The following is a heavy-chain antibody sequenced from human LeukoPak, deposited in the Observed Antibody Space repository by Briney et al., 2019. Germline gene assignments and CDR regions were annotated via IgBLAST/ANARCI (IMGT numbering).Heavy chain of an antibody. Sequence: GGALRLSCAASGFTFSSYAMSWVREAPGKGLEWVSAISGSGGSTYYADSVKGRFTISRDNSKNTLYLQMNSLRAEDTAVYYCAKDQYGDYSDADYWGQGTLVTVSS. J-gene: IGHJ4*02. V-gene: IGHV3-23*01. CDR1: GFTFSSYA. CDR3: AKDQYGDYSDADY. CDR2: ISGSGGST. D-gene: IGHD4-17*01.